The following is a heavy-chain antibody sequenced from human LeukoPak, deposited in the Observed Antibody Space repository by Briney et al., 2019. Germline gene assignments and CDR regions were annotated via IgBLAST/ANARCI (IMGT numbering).Heavy chain of an antibody. V-gene: IGHV3-48*03. Sequence: QPGGSLRLSCAASEFTFSSHEMHWVRQAPGKGLEWVSYISSSGTTIDYADSVRGRFTISRDNAKNSLYLQLNSLRADDTAIYYCARDIAVAGYYYYYYGMDVWGQGTTVTVSS. J-gene: IGHJ6*02. CDR2: ISSSGTTI. CDR3: ARDIAVAGYYYYYYGMDV. D-gene: IGHD6-19*01. CDR1: EFTFSSHE.